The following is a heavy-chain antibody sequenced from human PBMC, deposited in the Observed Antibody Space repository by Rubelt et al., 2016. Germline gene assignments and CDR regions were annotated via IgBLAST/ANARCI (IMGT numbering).Heavy chain of an antibody. CDR1: GGSVSSNY. CDR2: INHGRGT. Sequence: QVQLQQWGAGLLKPSETLSLTCDVYGGSVSSNYWSWIRQPPGQGLEWIGEINHGRGTNYNPSLKSRVTVSLDTSQNQVSLKLTSVTAADTAGYYCASGGYYYDSSGLDWGQGTLVTVSS. D-gene: IGHD3-22*01. CDR3: ASGGYYYDSSGLD. V-gene: IGHV4-34*02. J-gene: IGHJ4*02.